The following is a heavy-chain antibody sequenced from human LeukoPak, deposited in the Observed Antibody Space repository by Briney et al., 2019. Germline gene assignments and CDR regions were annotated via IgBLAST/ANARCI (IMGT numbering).Heavy chain of an antibody. V-gene: IGHV6-1*01. J-gene: IGHJ4*02. CDR2: TFYRSKWYN. CDR3: ARDMGWTYAFDY. CDR1: GDSVSSNSAA. D-gene: IGHD2-8*01. Sequence: SRTLSLTCAISGDSVSSNSAAWNWIRQSPSRGLEWLGRTFYRSKWYNDYAVSFKSRVTINSDTSKNQFSLQLDSVTPEDTAVYYCARDMGWTYAFDYWGQGTLVTVSS.